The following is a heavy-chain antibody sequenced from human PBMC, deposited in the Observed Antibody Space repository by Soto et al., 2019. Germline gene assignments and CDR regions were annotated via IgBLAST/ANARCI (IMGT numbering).Heavy chain of an antibody. Sequence: GESLKSSCKGSGYSLTSYWIGWVRLMPGQRLEWMVIIYPGDSDTRYSPSFLGQVTISDDKSISTAYLQWSSLKASDTAMYYCARRVAAADPYYYYGMDVWGQGTTVTVSS. CDR2: IYPGDSDT. J-gene: IGHJ6*02. D-gene: IGHD6-13*01. CDR1: GYSLTSYW. CDR3: ARRVAAADPYYYYGMDV. V-gene: IGHV5-51*01.